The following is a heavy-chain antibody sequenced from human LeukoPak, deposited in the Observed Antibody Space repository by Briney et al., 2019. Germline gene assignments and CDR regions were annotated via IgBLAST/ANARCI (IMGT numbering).Heavy chain of an antibody. Sequence: GGSLRLSCAASGFTFSSYAMSWVRQAPGKGLEWVSDISGSGGSTYYADSVQRRVTISRDISKNTLYLQMNSVIAEDTALYYCARGPQSQYNTTSPFDYWGQGTLVTVSS. D-gene: IGHD2/OR15-2a*01. CDR2: ISGSGGST. CDR3: ARGPQSQYNTTSPFDY. V-gene: IGHV3-23*01. CDR1: GFTFSSYA. J-gene: IGHJ4*02.